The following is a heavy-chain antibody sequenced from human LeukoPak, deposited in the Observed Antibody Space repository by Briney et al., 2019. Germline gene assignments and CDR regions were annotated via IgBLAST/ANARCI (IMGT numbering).Heavy chain of an antibody. CDR1: GGSASSKSYY. D-gene: IGHD2-15*01. CDR2: LYYTENT. Sequence: PSETLSLTCTFSGGSASSKSYYWAWIRQPPGKGLEWIGSLYYTENTYYNPSLKNRVAISADTAKNQFFLKLTSVTAADTAVYYCARMSCDTLGCPTVYNWIDPWGQGTLVTVSS. V-gene: IGHV4-39*01. J-gene: IGHJ5*02. CDR3: ARMSCDTLGCPTVYNWIDP.